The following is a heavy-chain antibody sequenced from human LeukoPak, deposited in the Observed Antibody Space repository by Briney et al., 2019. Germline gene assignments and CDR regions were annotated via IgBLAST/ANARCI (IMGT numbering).Heavy chain of an antibody. V-gene: IGHV3-21*01. CDR2: ISSSSSYI. J-gene: IGHJ4*02. Sequence: GGSLRLSCAASGFTFSSYSMNWVRQAPGKGLEWVSSISSSSSYIYYADSVKGRFTISRDNAKNTLYMQMNSLRAEDTAVYYCATGGSLPLGYWGQGTLVTVSS. CDR1: GFTFSSYS. CDR3: ATGGSLPLGY. D-gene: IGHD2-21*02.